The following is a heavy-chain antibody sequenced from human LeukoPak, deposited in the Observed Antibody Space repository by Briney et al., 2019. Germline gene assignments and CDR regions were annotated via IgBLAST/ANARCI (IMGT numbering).Heavy chain of an antibody. Sequence: GRSLRLSCAASGFTFSSYAMHWVRQAPGKGLEWVAVISHDGSNKYYADSVKGRFPISRDNSKSRLYLQMNSLRAEDTAVYYCARDYYYSSGYSLVGVGSFDYWGQGTLVTVSS. CDR1: GFTFSSYA. J-gene: IGHJ4*02. CDR3: ARDYYYSSGYSLVGVGSFDY. V-gene: IGHV3-30-3*01. D-gene: IGHD3-22*01. CDR2: ISHDGSNK.